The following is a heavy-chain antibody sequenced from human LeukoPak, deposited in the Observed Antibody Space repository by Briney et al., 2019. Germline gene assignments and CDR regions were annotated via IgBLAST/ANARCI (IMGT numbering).Heavy chain of an antibody. CDR1: GFTFSSYS. V-gene: IGHV3-30*03. J-gene: IGHJ4*02. Sequence: GGSLRLSCAASGFTFSSYSMNWVRQAPGKGLEWVAVISYDGSNKYYADSVKGRFTISRDNSKNTLYLQMNNLRAEDTAVYYCARSRVAAAAPYYFDYWGQGTLVTVSS. CDR2: ISYDGSNK. D-gene: IGHD6-13*01. CDR3: ARSRVAAAAPYYFDY.